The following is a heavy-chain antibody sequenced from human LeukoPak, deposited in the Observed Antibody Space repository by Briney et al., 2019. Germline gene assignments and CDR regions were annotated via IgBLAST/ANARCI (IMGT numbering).Heavy chain of an antibody. J-gene: IGHJ5*02. CDR2: IDHTGST. Sequence: PSETLSLTCTVSGGYLSGWYWNWIRQPPGKGLGWIGYIDHTGSTNYKASFKGRVTISVDRSQNKMSLKVRSVTAADTAVYYCARGLGTGRDPWGQGTLVIVSA. CDR3: ARGLGTGRDP. D-gene: IGHD3-16*01. CDR1: GGYLSGWY. V-gene: IGHV4-59*01.